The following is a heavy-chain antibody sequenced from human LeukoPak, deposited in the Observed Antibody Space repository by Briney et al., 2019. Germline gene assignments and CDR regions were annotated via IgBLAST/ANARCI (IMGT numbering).Heavy chain of an antibody. V-gene: IGHV3-23*01. J-gene: IGHJ4*02. D-gene: IGHD3-3*01. CDR1: GFTLSNYA. CDR3: AARGSGYFY. CDR2: CGIGGGT. Sequence: RGSLRLSCAASGFTLSNYAMTWVRQAPGKGQEGVSTCGIGGGTNYADAVKGRFTISRDKSENPVFLQMNSLSAEGAATYYCAARGSGYFYWGQGTLVTVSS.